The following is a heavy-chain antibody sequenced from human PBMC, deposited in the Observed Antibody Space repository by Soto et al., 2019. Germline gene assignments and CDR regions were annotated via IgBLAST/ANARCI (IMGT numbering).Heavy chain of an antibody. CDR2: IGVGSVNT. CDR3: AADWGGGYAVGDY. J-gene: IGHJ4*02. V-gene: IGHV1-58*01. CDR1: GFTCTSSA. Sequence: QMQLVPSGPEVKKPGTSVKVSCKASGFTCTSSAVQWVRQSRGQRLEWIGWIGVGSVNTNYAQKFQERVTITRDLSTSTAYMELGRLVSEAKAVYYCAADWGGGYAVGDYWGQGTLVTVSS. D-gene: IGHD3-16*01.